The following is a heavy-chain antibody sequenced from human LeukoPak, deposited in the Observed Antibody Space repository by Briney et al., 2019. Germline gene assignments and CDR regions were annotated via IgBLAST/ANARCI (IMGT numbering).Heavy chain of an antibody. CDR3: ARAPSYYDSSGNYGPFDY. CDR2: IRYDGSNK. D-gene: IGHD3-22*01. Sequence: PGGSLRLSCAASGFTFSSYGMHWVRQAPGKGLEWVAFIRYDGSNKYYADSVKGRFTISRDNSKNTLFLQMNSLRAEDTGIYYCARAPSYYDSSGNYGPFDYWGQGTLVTVSS. V-gene: IGHV3-30*02. CDR1: GFTFSSYG. J-gene: IGHJ4*02.